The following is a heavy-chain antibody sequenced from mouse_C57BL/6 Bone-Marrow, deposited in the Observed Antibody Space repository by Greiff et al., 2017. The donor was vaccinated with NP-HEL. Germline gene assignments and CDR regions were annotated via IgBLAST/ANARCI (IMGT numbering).Heavy chain of an antibody. Sequence: EVHLVESGPGLVKPSQSLSLTCSVTGYSITSGYYWNWIRQFPGNKLEWMGYISYDGSNNYNPSLKNRISITRDTSKNQFFLKLNSVTTEDTATYYCARVDYYYGSSYVGWGQGTLVTVSA. CDR1: GYSITSGYY. J-gene: IGHJ3*02. CDR2: ISYDGSN. D-gene: IGHD1-1*01. CDR3: ARVDYYYGSSYVG. V-gene: IGHV3-6*01.